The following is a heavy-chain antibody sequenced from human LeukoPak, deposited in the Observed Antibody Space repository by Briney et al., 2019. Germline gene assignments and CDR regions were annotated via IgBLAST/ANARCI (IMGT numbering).Heavy chain of an antibody. CDR2: INPSGDFR. CDR3: ARSRGGDAFDAFDI. V-gene: IGHV1-46*01. D-gene: IGHD2-21*02. CDR1: GYTFGTHW. Sequence: ASVKVSCKASGYTFGTHWMHWVRQAPGQGLEWMGIINPSGDFRSYAQKFQGRITVTRDMSTRTVYMELSDLRPEDTAVYYCARSRGGDAFDAFDIWGQGTMVTVSS. J-gene: IGHJ3*02.